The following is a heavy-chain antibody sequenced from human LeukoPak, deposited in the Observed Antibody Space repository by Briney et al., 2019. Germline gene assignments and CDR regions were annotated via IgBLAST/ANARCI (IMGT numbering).Heavy chain of an antibody. V-gene: IGHV4-39*01. CDR2: MYYSGST. CDR1: GGSISSSNFH. Sequence: SETLSLTCTVSGGSISSSNFHWGWIRQPPGKGLEWIGTMYYSGSTYYNPSLKSRVTISVDTSKNQFSLKLSSVTAADTAVYYCARGTIAAAANAWFDPWGQGTLVTVSS. CDR3: ARGTIAAAANAWFDP. D-gene: IGHD6-13*01. J-gene: IGHJ5*02.